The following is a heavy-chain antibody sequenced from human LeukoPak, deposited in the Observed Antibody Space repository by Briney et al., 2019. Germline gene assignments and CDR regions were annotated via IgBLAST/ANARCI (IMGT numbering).Heavy chain of an antibody. J-gene: IGHJ3*02. CDR1: GFTVSSNY. CDR3: ARVILDSSGYYDAFDI. CDR2: IYSGGST. V-gene: IGHV3-66*01. D-gene: IGHD3-22*01. Sequence: PGGSLRLSCAASGFTVSSNYMSWVRQAPGKGLEWVSVIYSGGSTYYADSVKGRFTISRDNSKNTLYLQMNSLRAEDTAVYYCARVILDSSGYYDAFDIWGQGTMVTVSS.